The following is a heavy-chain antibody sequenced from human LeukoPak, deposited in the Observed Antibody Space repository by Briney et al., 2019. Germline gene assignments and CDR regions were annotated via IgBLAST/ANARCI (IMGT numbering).Heavy chain of an antibody. Sequence: GGSLRLSCAASGFTFSDYSMNWVRQAPGKGLEWVSSISGSSSYIFYADSVKGRFTISRDNAKNSLYLQMNSLRAEDTALYYCAKDIVGGSPEYNWGQGTLVTVSS. V-gene: IGHV3-21*04. J-gene: IGHJ4*02. D-gene: IGHD3-16*01. CDR1: GFTFSDYS. CDR3: AKDIVGGSPEYN. CDR2: ISGSSSYI.